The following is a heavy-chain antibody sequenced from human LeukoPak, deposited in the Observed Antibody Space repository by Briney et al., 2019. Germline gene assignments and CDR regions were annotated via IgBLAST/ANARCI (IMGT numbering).Heavy chain of an antibody. Sequence: SVKVSCKASGGTFSSYAISWVRQAPGQGLEWMGGIIPIFGTANYAQKFQGRLTIAADESTRTAYLELSSLRSEDTAMYYCARGPPRYHCDSSGYYWDYWGQGTLVTVSS. J-gene: IGHJ4*02. CDR2: IIPIFGTA. CDR3: ARGPPRYHCDSSGYYWDY. CDR1: GGTFSSYA. D-gene: IGHD3-22*01. V-gene: IGHV1-69*13.